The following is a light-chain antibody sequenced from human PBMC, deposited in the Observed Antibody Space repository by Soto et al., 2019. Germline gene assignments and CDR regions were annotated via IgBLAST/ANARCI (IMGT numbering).Light chain of an antibody. J-gene: IGKJ1*01. CDR1: QIVSSN. V-gene: IGKV3-15*01. Sequence: EIVMTQSPATLSVSPGERATLSCRASQIVSSNLAWYQQKPGQSPRLLIYGASTRATGIPARFSGSVSGTELTLTISCLQYEDFETYYCQQYYSYPPTLGQGTKADIK. CDR2: GAS. CDR3: QQYYSYPPT.